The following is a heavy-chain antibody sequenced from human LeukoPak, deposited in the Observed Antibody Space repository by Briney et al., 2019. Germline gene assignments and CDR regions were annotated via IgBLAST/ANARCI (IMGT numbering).Heavy chain of an antibody. Sequence: GGSLRLSCAASGFTFSSYSMNWVRQAPGKGLEWVSYISSSSSTIYYADSVKGRFTISRDNAKNSLYLQMNSLRAEDTAVYYCARERLGGYMDVWGKGTTVTVSS. V-gene: IGHV3-48*01. J-gene: IGHJ6*03. CDR1: GFTFSSYS. CDR2: ISSSSSTI. CDR3: ARERLGGYMDV. D-gene: IGHD3-16*01.